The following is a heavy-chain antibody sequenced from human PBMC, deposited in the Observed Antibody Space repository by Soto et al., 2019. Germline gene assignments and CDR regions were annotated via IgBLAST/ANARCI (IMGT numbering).Heavy chain of an antibody. J-gene: IGHJ6*02. CDR2: IYYSGST. V-gene: IGHV4-59*01. Sequence: PSETPSLTCTVSGGSISSYYWSWIRQPPGKGLEWIGYIYYSGSTNYNPSLKSRVTISVDTSKNQFSLKLSSVTAADTAVYYCARESGTAMVMDVWGQGTTVTVSS. D-gene: IGHD5-18*01. CDR1: GGSISSYY. CDR3: ARESGTAMVMDV.